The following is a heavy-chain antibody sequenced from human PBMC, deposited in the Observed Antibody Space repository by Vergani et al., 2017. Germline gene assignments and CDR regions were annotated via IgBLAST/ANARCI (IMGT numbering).Heavy chain of an antibody. J-gene: IGHJ4*02. D-gene: IGHD6-19*01. CDR1: GYIFNNYA. CDR3: ARAKRGRLAVGATDS. CDR2: INPTTGNP. Sequence: QEQLVQSGSELKKPGASLKVSCKASGYIFNNYAIHWVRQAPGQGLEWMGWINPTTGNPTYARAFTGRFVFSLDTSISTAYLQIGSLKAEDTAVYFCARAKRGRLAVGATDSWGQGTLLTVSS. V-gene: IGHV7-4-1*01.